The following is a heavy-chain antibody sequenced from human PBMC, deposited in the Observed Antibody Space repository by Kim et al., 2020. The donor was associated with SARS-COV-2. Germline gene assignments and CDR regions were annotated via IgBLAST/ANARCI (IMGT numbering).Heavy chain of an antibody. CDR3: TTVHPYYDILTGYYTFDY. Sequence: GGSLRLSCAASGFTFSNAWMSWVRQAPGKGLEWVGRIKSKTDGRTTDYAAPVKGRFTISRDDSKNTLYLQMNSLKTEDTAVYYCTTVHPYYDILTGYYTFDYWGQGTLVTVSS. CDR2: IKSKTDGRTT. V-gene: IGHV3-15*01. D-gene: IGHD3-9*01. J-gene: IGHJ4*02. CDR1: GFTFSNAW.